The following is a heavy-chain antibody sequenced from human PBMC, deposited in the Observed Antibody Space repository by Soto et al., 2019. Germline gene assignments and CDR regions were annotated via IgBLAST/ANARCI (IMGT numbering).Heavy chain of an antibody. D-gene: IGHD2-2*01. CDR2: IYYTGST. CDR3: ARDVGYCSSTSCYYWFDP. Sequence: KPSETLSLTCTVSGGPISPYYWSWIRQPAGKGLEWIGRIYYTGSTNYNPPLKSRVSMSLDTARNQISLKVKSVTAADTAVYYCARDVGYCSSTSCYYWFDPWGQGTLVTVSS. CDR1: GGPISPYY. J-gene: IGHJ5*02. V-gene: IGHV4-4*07.